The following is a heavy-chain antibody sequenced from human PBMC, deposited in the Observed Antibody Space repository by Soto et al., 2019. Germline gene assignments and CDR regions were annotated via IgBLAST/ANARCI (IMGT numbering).Heavy chain of an antibody. CDR1: GGTFSSYT. CDR2: IIPILGIA. D-gene: IGHD2-15*01. CDR3: AFVSVGTANDAFDI. V-gene: IGHV1-69*02. Sequence: QVQLVQSGAEVKKPGSSVKVSCKASGGTFSSYTISWVRQAPGQGLEWMGRIIPILGIANYAQKFQGRVTITADKSTSTAYMELSSLRSEDTGVYYCAFVSVGTANDAFDIWGQGTMVTVSS. J-gene: IGHJ3*02.